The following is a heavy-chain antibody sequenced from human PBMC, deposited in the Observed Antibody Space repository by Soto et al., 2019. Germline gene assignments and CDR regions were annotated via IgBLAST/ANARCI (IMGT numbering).Heavy chain of an antibody. CDR1: GESFSGYY. CDR2: INHSGST. J-gene: IGHJ6*02. Sequence: SETLSLTCAVYGESFSGYYWSWIRQPPGKGLEWIGEINHSGSTNYNPSLKSRVTISVDTSKNQFSLKLSSVTAADTAVYYCARVPARYDFWSGTPSYGMDVWGQGTTVTVSS. V-gene: IGHV4-34*01. CDR3: ARVPARYDFWSGTPSYGMDV. D-gene: IGHD3-3*01.